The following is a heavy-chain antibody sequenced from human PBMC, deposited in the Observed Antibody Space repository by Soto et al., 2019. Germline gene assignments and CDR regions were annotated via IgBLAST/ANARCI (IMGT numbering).Heavy chain of an antibody. Sequence: EVQLLESGGGLVQPGGSLRLSCAASGFTFSNYAMSWVRQAPGKGLEWVSGISGSGGNTYYAASVKGRFTISRDNSKNTLYLQMNSLRAEDTAVYYCAKAYCGANCYYQIYYWGQGTLVTVSS. CDR2: ISGSGGNT. V-gene: IGHV3-23*01. CDR3: AKAYCGANCYYQIYY. D-gene: IGHD2-21*02. CDR1: GFTFSNYA. J-gene: IGHJ4*02.